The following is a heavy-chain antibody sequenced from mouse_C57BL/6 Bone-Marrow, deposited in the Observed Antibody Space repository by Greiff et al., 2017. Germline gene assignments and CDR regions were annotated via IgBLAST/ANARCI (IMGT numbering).Heavy chain of an antibody. CDR3: TRGGLRRRAWCAY. V-gene: IGHV1-5*01. CDR2: IYPGNSDT. CDR1: GYTFTSYW. D-gene: IGHD2-4*01. Sequence: EVQLVESGTVLARPGASVKMSCKTSGYTFTSYWMHWVKQRPGQGLEWIGAIYPGNSDTSYNQKFKGKAKLTAVTSASTAYMELSSLTNEDSAVXSCTRGGLRRRAWCAYWGQGTLVTVSA. J-gene: IGHJ3*01.